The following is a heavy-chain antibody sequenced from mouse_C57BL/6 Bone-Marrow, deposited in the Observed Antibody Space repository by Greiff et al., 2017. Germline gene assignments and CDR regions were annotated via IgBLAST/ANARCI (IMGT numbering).Heavy chain of an antibody. Sequence: QVQLKQSGAELVKPGASVKLSCKASGYTFTNYWMHWVKQRPGQGLEWIGMMHPNGGSPDYNEKFKSEATLSVDKSSRTAYMELSSLTSEDSAVYYCASSYYYDDYTMDYWGQGTSVTVSS. D-gene: IGHD2-4*01. CDR1: GYTFTNYW. CDR2: MHPNGGSP. V-gene: IGHV1-64*01. CDR3: ASSYYYDDYTMDY. J-gene: IGHJ4*01.